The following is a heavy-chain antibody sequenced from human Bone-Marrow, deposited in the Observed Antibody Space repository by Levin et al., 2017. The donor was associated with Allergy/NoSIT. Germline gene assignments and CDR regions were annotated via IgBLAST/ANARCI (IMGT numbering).Heavy chain of an antibody. J-gene: IGHJ6*02. CDR2: IFWDDDK. CDR3: AHSGIAARGWAGYGTDA. D-gene: IGHD6-6*01. V-gene: IGHV2-5*02. CDR1: GFSLSTSGVG. Sequence: ASGPTLVKPTQTLTLTCTFSGFSLSTSGVGVGWIRQPPGKALAWLALIFWDDDKYYNPSLKNRLTITKDTSKNQVVLTMTNMDPVDTATYFCAHSGIAARGWAGYGTDAWGQGTTVTVSS.